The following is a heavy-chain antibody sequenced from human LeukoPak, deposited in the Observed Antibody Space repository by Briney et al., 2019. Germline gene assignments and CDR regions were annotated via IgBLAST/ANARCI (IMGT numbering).Heavy chain of an antibody. CDR2: ITGSGGNT. V-gene: IGHV3-23*01. CDR3: AKWGDYDVLTGYYVSDY. J-gene: IGHJ4*02. D-gene: IGHD3-9*01. CDR1: GFTFSNYA. Sequence: PGASLRLSCAASGFTFSNYAMSWVRQAPGKGLEWVSAITGSGGNTYYADSVKRRFTISRDNSKNTVFLQMNSLRAEDTAVYYCAKWGDYDVLTGYYVSDYWGQGTLVTVSS.